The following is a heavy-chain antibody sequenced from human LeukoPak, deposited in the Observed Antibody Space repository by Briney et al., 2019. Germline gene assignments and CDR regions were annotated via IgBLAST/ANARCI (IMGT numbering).Heavy chain of an antibody. CDR1: AFTFSNYT. D-gene: IGHD1-26*01. CDR3: AKHGKYNFDH. Sequence: GGSLRLSCAASAFTFSNYTMNWVRQAPGKGLERVSSISRSSNYIYYTDSVKSRFTITRDNAKNSLYLQMNSLRADDTAVYYCAKHGKYNFDHWGQGALVTVSS. CDR2: ISRSSNYI. V-gene: IGHV3-21*04. J-gene: IGHJ4*02.